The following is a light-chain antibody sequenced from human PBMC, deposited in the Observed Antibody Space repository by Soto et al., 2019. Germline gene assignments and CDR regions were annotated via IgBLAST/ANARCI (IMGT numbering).Light chain of an antibody. CDR3: QQYDNLPLT. J-gene: IGKJ4*01. CDR2: DAS. Sequence: DIQMTQSPSSLSASVGDRFTIACRASQGIRNDLGWYQQKPGKAPKLLIYDASNLETGVPSRFSGSGSGTDFTFTISSLQPEDIATYYCQQYDNLPLTFGGGTKVDIK. CDR1: QGIRND. V-gene: IGKV1-33*01.